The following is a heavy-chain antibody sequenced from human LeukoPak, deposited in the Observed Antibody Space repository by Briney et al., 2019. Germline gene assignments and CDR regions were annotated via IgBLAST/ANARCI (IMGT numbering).Heavy chain of an antibody. J-gene: IGHJ4*02. Sequence: GGSLRLSCAASGFTFSSYGMHWVRQAPGKGLEWVAVIWYDGSNKYYADSVKGRFTISRDNSKNTLYLQMNSLRAEDTAVYYCARDWSDSSFSRRGYFDYWGQGTLVTVSS. CDR2: IWYDGSNK. V-gene: IGHV3-33*01. CDR1: GFTFSSYG. D-gene: IGHD3-22*01. CDR3: ARDWSDSSFSRRGYFDY.